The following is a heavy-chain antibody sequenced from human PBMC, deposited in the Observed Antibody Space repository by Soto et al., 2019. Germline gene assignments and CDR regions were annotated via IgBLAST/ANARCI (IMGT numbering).Heavy chain of an antibody. J-gene: IGHJ4*02. CDR2: INPNSGDT. V-gene: IGHV1-2*02. Sequence: SGKVCFKASGYTFTYYYMHWVRQAPGQGLEWMGWINPNSGDTNFAQKFQGRVTMSRDTSISTTHMELGGLRSDDTAVYYCARACGGSTSCLKYYFDYWGQGPLVTVSS. CDR3: ARACGGSTSCLKYYFDY. CDR1: GYTFTYYY. D-gene: IGHD2-2*01.